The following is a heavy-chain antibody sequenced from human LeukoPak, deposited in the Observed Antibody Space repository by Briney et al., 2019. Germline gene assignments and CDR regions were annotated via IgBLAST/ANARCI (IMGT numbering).Heavy chain of an antibody. D-gene: IGHD2-21*02. CDR2: INQDGSDK. CDR1: GFSLSNYW. Sequence: GGSLRLSCAASGFSLSNYWMSWVRQAPGKGLEWVANINQDGSDKYYVDSVMGRFTISKDNAKNTLYLQMNSLRAEDTAVYYCAKDGGNCGGDCYPFDYWGQGTLVSVSS. V-gene: IGHV3-7*01. J-gene: IGHJ4*02. CDR3: AKDGGNCGGDCYPFDY.